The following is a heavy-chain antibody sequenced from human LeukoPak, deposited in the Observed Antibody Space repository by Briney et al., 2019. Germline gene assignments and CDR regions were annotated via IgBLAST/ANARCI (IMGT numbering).Heavy chain of an antibody. CDR3: AKIGSSWYPGY. V-gene: IGHV3-23*01. Sequence: GGSLRLSCAASGFTFSSYAMGWVRQAPGKGLEWVSTISGSGTFTYYADSVKGRFTISRDNSKNTLYLQMNSLRAEDTAVYYCAKIGSSWYPGYWGQGTLVTVSS. CDR1: GFTFSSYA. D-gene: IGHD6-13*01. J-gene: IGHJ4*02. CDR2: ISGSGTFT.